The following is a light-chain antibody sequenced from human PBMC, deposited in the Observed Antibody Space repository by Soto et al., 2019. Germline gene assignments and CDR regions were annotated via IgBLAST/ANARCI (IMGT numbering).Light chain of an antibody. CDR2: GAS. V-gene: IGKV3-20*01. CDR1: QSVSSSY. Sequence: IVLTQSPGTLYLSPGERATLSYRASQSVSSSYLAWYQQKPGQAPRLLIYGASSRATGIPDRFSGSGSGTDFTLTISRLEPEDFAVYYCQQYGTSPPGTFGQGTKVEIK. CDR3: QQYGTSPPGT. J-gene: IGKJ1*01.